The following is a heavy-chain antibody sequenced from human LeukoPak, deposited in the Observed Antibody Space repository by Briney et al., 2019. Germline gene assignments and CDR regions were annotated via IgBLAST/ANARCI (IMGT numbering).Heavy chain of an antibody. Sequence: GASVKVSCKASGYTFTGYYMHWVRQAPGQGLEWMGWINPNSGGTNYAQKFQGRVTMTRDTSISTAYMELSRLRSDDTAVYYCARDGAVLRLLEWRFDYWGQGTLVTVSS. V-gene: IGHV1-2*02. J-gene: IGHJ4*02. CDR1: GYTFTGYY. D-gene: IGHD3-3*01. CDR3: ARDGAVLRLLEWRFDY. CDR2: INPNSGGT.